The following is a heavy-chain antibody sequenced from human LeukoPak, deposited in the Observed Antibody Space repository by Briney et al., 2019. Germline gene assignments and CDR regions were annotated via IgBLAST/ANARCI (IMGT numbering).Heavy chain of an antibody. Sequence: GGSLRLSCAASGFTFSGSAMHWVRQASGKGLEWVGRVRSKANSYATAYAASVKGRFTISRDDSKNTAYLQMNSLKTEDTAVYYCTRPVGATLVFDYWGQGTLVTVSS. V-gene: IGHV3-73*01. CDR1: GFTFSGSA. J-gene: IGHJ4*02. D-gene: IGHD1-26*01. CDR2: VRSKANSYAT. CDR3: TRPVGATLVFDY.